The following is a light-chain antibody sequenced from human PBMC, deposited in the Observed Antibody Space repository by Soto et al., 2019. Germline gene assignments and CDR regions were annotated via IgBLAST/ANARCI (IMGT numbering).Light chain of an antibody. Sequence: AIPLPQSPSSLSASVGDRVTITCRASQSISSYLDWYQQKPGKAPKLLIYAASSLESGVPSRFSGSGSGTDFTLTISGLQSEDFATYYCQQYNSYPRTFGQGTKVDIK. J-gene: IGKJ1*01. CDR3: QQYNSYPRT. CDR1: QSISSY. CDR2: AAS. V-gene: IGKV1-13*02.